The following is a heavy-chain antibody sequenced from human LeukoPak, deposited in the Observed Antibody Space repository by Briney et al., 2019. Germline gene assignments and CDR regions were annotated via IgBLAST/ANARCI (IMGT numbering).Heavy chain of an antibody. D-gene: IGHD5-18*01. CDR2: ISYDGSKK. CDR1: GFTFGDYA. CDR3: AKAGVMGGIGLWYYFDY. J-gene: IGHJ4*02. Sequence: PGGSLRLSCTASGFTFGDYAMSWVRQAPGKGLEWVAVISYDGSKKYYEDSVRGRFTISRDNSKNALYLQMNSLRAEDTAVYYCAKAGVMGGIGLWYYFDYWGQGTLVTVSS. V-gene: IGHV3-30*04.